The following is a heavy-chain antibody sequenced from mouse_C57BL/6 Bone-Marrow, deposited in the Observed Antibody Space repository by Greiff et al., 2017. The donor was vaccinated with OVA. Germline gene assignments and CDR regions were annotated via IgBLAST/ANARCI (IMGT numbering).Heavy chain of an antibody. CDR3: AIPSY. CDR2: IDPSDSDT. V-gene: IGHV1-69*01. Sequence: VQLQQPGAELVMPGASVKLSCKASGYTFTSYWMHWVKQRPGQGLEWIGEIDPSDSDTNYNQKFKGKATLTVDKSSSTAYMQLSSLTSEDSAVYYCAIPSYWGQGTLVTVSA. J-gene: IGHJ3*01. CDR1: GYTFTSYW.